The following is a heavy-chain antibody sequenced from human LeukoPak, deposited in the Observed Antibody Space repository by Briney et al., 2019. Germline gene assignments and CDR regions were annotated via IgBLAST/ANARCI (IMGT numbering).Heavy chain of an antibody. D-gene: IGHD6-13*01. CDR1: GFTFSSYA. J-gene: IGHJ3*01. Sequence: GGSLRLSCAASGFTFSSYAMSWVRQAPGKGLEWVSAISGSGGSTYYADSVKGRFTISRDNAKNSLYLQMNSLRAEDTAVYYCVRGVSTSSSWYNDLWGQGTMVTVSS. CDR2: ISGSGGST. CDR3: VRGVSTSSSWYNDL. V-gene: IGHV3-23*01.